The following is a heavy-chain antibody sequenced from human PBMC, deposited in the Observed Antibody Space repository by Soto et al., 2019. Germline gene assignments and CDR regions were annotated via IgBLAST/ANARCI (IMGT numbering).Heavy chain of an antibody. CDR3: GRDRSDLGWFWETR. D-gene: IGHD3-10*01. Sequence: QVQLVESGGGVVQPGRSLRLSCTASGFTLNNYGMHWVRQAPGTGLEWVALISHDGSDKYYAGSVMGRFTISRDNSKNRLLLEMNSLRAEATAVYYCGRDRSDLGWFWETRWGQGTLVTVSS. V-gene: IGHV3-33*05. CDR1: GFTLNNYG. CDR2: ISHDGSDK. J-gene: IGHJ4*02.